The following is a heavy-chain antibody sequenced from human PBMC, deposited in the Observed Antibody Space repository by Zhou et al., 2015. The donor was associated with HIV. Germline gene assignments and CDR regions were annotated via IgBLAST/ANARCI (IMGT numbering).Heavy chain of an antibody. J-gene: IGHJ3*02. CDR2: IIPIFGTA. CDR3: ARDRGLLGYCSSTSCYDAFDI. Sequence: QVQLVQSGAEVKKPGSSVKVSCKASGGTFSSYAISWVRQAPGQGLEWMGGIIPIFGTANYAQKFQGRVTITADESTSTAYMELSSLRSEDTAVYYCARDRGLLGYCSSTSCYDAFDIWGQGTMVTVSS. V-gene: IGHV1-69*01. D-gene: IGHD2-2*01. CDR1: GGTFSSYA.